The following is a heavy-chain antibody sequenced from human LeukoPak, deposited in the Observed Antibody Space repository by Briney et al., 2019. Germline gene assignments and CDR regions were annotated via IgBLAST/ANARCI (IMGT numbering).Heavy chain of an antibody. Sequence: GGSLRLSCAASGFTFSSYAMHWVRQAPGKGLEWVAVISYDGSNKYYADSVKGRFTISRDNSKNTLYLQMNSPRAEDTAVYYCARDLGTMGAMDYYFDYWGQGTLVTVSS. CDR2: ISYDGSNK. V-gene: IGHV3-30-3*01. CDR1: GFTFSSYA. CDR3: ARDLGTMGAMDYYFDY. D-gene: IGHD1-26*01. J-gene: IGHJ4*02.